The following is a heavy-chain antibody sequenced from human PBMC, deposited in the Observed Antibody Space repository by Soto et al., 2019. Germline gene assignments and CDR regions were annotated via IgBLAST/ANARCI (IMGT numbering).Heavy chain of an antibody. CDR1: GGTFNNYA. V-gene: IGHV1-69*06. D-gene: IGHD2-8*02. Sequence: QVQLVQSGAEVKRPESSMKVSCKPSGGTFNNYAINWVRQAPGQGLEWMGAIIPISGTTKYAQKFQGRVTITADKLTSTVYMDLSSLRSEDTAVYYCARWGGLSCSGAVCFKKPFDYWGQGTLVTVSS. J-gene: IGHJ4*02. CDR3: ARWGGLSCSGAVCFKKPFDY. CDR2: IIPISGTT.